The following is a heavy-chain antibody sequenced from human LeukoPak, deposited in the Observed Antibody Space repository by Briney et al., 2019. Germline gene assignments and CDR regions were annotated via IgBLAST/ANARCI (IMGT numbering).Heavy chain of an antibody. CDR1: GFSVSTNY. CDR3: ARSAGYCSSTSCYTYYYYMDV. CDR2: LYTGGST. J-gene: IGHJ6*03. Sequence: QPGGSLRLSCAACGFSVSTNYMSWVRQAPGKGLEWVSVLYTGGSTYYGDSVKGRFTTSKDNSRNTLYLQMNSLRAEDTAVYYCARSAGYCSSTSCYTYYYYMDVWGKGTTVTVSS. D-gene: IGHD2-2*02. V-gene: IGHV3-66*01.